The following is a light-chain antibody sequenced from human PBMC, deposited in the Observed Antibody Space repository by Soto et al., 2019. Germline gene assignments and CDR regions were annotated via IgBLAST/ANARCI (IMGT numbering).Light chain of an antibody. V-gene: IGKV1-5*03. CDR2: LAS. CDR3: QQYNSHSFYS. J-gene: IGKJ2*03. CDR1: QDVGSF. Sequence: DIQMTQSPSTLSASVGDRVTVTCRASQDVGSFLAWYQQKPGKAPKLLIYLASRLESGVPSGFSGSGSGTAFTLTISGLQPDDFATYFCQQYNSHSFYSFGQGTKLEIK.